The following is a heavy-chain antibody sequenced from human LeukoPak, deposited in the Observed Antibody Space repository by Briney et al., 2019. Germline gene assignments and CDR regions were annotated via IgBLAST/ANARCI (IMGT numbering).Heavy chain of an antibody. CDR2: IRYDGSNK. Sequence: PGGSLRLSCAASGFTFSSYGMHWVRQAPGKGLEWVAFIRYDGSNKYYADSVKGRFTISRDNSKNTLYLQMNSLRAEDTAVYYCARDRYSGSYWGVFDYWGQGTLVTVSS. D-gene: IGHD1-26*01. J-gene: IGHJ4*02. CDR3: ARDRYSGSYWGVFDY. V-gene: IGHV3-30*02. CDR1: GFTFSSYG.